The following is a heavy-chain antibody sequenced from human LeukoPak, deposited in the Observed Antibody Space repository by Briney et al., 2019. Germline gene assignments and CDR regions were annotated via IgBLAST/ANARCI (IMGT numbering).Heavy chain of an antibody. CDR2: ISGSGGST. J-gene: IGHJ4*02. CDR3: AKDGRTYGYSSSWYLFFY. CDR1: GFTFSSYA. D-gene: IGHD6-13*01. Sequence: GGSLRLSCAASGFTFSSYAMSWVRQAPGKGLEWVSAISGSGGSTYYADSVKGRFTISRDNSKNTLYLQMNSLRAEDTAVYYCAKDGRTYGYSSSWYLFFYWGQGTLVTVSS. V-gene: IGHV3-23*01.